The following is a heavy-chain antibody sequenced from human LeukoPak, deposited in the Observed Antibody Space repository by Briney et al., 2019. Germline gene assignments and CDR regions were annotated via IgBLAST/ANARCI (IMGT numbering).Heavy chain of an antibody. V-gene: IGHV4-59*01. J-gene: IGHJ4*02. Sequence: SETLSLTCTVPGGSISSYYWSWIRQPPGKGLVWIGYIYYSGSTNYNPSLKSRVTISVDTSKNQFSLKLSSVTAADTAVYYCARDRGRGYSYGYYFDYWGQGNLVPVSS. CDR1: GGSISSYY. CDR2: IYYSGST. CDR3: ARDRGRGYSYGYYFDY. D-gene: IGHD5-18*01.